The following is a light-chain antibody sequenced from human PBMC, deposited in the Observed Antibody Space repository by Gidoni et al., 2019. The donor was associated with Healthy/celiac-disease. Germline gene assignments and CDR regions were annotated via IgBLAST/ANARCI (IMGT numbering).Light chain of an antibody. CDR2: NVS. CDR3: SSDTSSNTLV. CDR1: SSDVGTYNY. V-gene: IGLV2-14*01. J-gene: IGLJ2*01. Sequence: QSALTQPASVSGSPGQSITISCTGTSSDVGTYNYVSWYQQHPGKAPKLMIYNVSNRPSGVSNRFSGSKSGNTASLTISGLQAEDEADYYCSSDTSSNTLVFGGGTKLTVL.